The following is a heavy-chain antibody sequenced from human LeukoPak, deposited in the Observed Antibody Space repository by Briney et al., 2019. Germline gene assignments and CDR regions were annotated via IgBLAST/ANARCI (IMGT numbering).Heavy chain of an antibody. CDR3: AKSDCSYISCYVLDY. CDR2: ISGSGHNI. V-gene: IGHV3-23*01. Sequence: GRSLRLSCAASGFTFSSYAMSWVRQAPGKGVEWVSAISGSGHNIYYAHSVNGRFTISRDSSNKTLYLQMNILRAEDTAVYYCAKSDCSYISCYVLDYWGQGTQVTVSS. J-gene: IGHJ4*02. CDR1: GFTFSSYA. D-gene: IGHD2-2*01.